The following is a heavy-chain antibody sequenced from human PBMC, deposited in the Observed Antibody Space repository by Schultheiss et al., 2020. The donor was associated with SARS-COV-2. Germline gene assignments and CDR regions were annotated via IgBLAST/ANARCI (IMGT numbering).Heavy chain of an antibody. V-gene: IGHV3-7*03. J-gene: IGHJ6*02. CDR1: GFIFSDFA. CDR3: ARDLAGIVVVVAATRVANYGMDV. Sequence: GESLKISCAASGFIFSDFAMSWVRQGPGKGLEWVANIKQDGSEKYYVDSVKGRFTISRDNAKNSLYLQMNSLRAEDTAVYYCARDLAGIVVVVAATRVANYGMDVWGQGTTVTVSS. CDR2: IKQDGSEK. D-gene: IGHD2-15*01.